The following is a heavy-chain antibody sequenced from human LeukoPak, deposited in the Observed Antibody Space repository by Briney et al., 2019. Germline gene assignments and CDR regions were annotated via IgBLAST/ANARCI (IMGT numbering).Heavy chain of an antibody. CDR1: GFTFSGYW. D-gene: IGHD1-14*01. J-gene: IGHJ5*02. V-gene: IGHV3-7*03. CDR3: ARVFGNWFDP. Sequence: GGSLRLSCAASGFTFSGYWMSWVRQAPGKGLEWVASIKKDGSEKYYVASVKGRFTISKDNAKNSLYLQMNSLKAEDTAVYYCARVFGNWFDPWGQGTLVTVSS. CDR2: IKKDGSEK.